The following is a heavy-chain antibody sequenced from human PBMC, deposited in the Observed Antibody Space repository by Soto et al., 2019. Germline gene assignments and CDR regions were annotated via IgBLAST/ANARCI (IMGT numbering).Heavy chain of an antibody. CDR2: ISGSSDTI. D-gene: IGHD6-13*01. J-gene: IGHJ6*02. CDR1: GFTLSSYN. Sequence: EVQLVESGGGLVQPGGSLRLSCAASGFTLSSYNMNWVRQAPGKGLEWVSYISGSSDTIYYADSVKGRFTISRDNAKNSLSLQMDSTRDEDAAAYYCEREQGGSTWCVGIYCYFGVDVWGQGTTVTVSS. V-gene: IGHV3-48*02. CDR3: EREQGGSTWCVGIYCYFGVDV.